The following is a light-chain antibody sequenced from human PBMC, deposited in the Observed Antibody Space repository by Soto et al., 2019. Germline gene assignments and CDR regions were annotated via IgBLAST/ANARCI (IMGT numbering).Light chain of an antibody. V-gene: IGKV3-15*01. Sequence: DIVLTQSPGTLSLSPGERATLSCRASQSVGSSYLAWYQRKPGQPPRLLINGASTRATGIPARFSGSGSGTEFTLTISSLQSEDFAVYYCQQYNNWPRTFGQGTKVDIK. CDR1: QSVGSSY. CDR2: GAS. J-gene: IGKJ1*01. CDR3: QQYNNWPRT.